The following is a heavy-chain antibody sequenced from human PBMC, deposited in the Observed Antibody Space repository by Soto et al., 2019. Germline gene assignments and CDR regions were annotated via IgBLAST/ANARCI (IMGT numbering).Heavy chain of an antibody. CDR1: GGSISSGDYY. CDR3: ASWSSSWPMPRFDP. J-gene: IGHJ5*02. CDR2: IYYRGRT. V-gene: IGHV4-30-4*01. Sequence: QVQLQESGPGLVKPSQTLSLTCTVSGGSISSGDYYWSWIRQPPGKGLEWIGYIYYRGRTYYHPYRRSRVTISVATSKNQFALKLSSVTAADTAVYYCASWSSSWPMPRFDPWGQGTLVTVSS. D-gene: IGHD6-13*01.